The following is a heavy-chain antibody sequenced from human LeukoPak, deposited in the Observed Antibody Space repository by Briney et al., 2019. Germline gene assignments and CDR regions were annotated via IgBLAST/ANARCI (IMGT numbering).Heavy chain of an antibody. D-gene: IGHD1-1*01. J-gene: IGHJ4*02. CDR3: ATLSGPGQTHDF. Sequence: GGSLRLSCAAAGITFSSYGMSWVRQAPGKGLEWVSSISGRGDSTYYADSVRGRFTISRDNSKNTLYLQMNSLRAVDTAVYYCATLSGPGQTHDFWGQGTVVTVSS. V-gene: IGHV3-23*01. CDR1: GITFSSYG. CDR2: ISGRGDST.